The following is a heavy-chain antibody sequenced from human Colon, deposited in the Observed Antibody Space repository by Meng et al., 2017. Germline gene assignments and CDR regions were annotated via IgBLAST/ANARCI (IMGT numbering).Heavy chain of an antibody. D-gene: IGHD2-8*02. Sequence: QGQLREPGPGLVKPSGTLSLTCAVSGGPITNSNWWSWVRQPPGKGLEWIGQTYGSVNTAYNPSLKSRVTISVDKSKNQLSLTLSSVTAADTAVYYCAKNGAYCLEYWGQGILVTVSS. CDR1: GGPITNSNW. J-gene: IGHJ4*02. CDR2: TYGSVNT. V-gene: IGHV4-4*02. CDR3: AKNGAYCLEY.